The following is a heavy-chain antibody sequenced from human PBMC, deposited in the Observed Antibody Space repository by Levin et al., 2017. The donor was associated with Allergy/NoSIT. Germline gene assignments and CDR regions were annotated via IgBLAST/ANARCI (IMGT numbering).Heavy chain of an antibody. D-gene: IGHD3-9*01. Sequence: GGSLRLSCAASGFTFSSYAMHWVRQAPGKGLEWVAVISYDGSNKYYADSVKGRFTISRDNSKNTLYLQMNSLRAEDTAVYYCARAPAPRGYFDWSRGAFDYWGQGTLVTVSS. CDR3: ARAPAPRGYFDWSRGAFDY. CDR1: GFTFSSYA. J-gene: IGHJ4*02. V-gene: IGHV3-30*04. CDR2: ISYDGSNK.